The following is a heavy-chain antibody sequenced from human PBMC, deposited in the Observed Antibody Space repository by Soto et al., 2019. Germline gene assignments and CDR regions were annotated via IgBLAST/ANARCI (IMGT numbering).Heavy chain of an antibody. V-gene: IGHV3-33*01. J-gene: IGHJ4*02. CDR2: IWYDGTNR. D-gene: IGHD6-19*01. Sequence: WGSLRLSCVASGFTFINHGIHLFRHSPGKGLEWVTVIWYDGTNRFYADSVKGRFTISRDISENTVYLQMDSLRSEDTAVYYCARESSSGRRDRIDYWGQGTLVTVSS. CDR3: ARESSSGRRDRIDY. CDR1: GFTFINHG.